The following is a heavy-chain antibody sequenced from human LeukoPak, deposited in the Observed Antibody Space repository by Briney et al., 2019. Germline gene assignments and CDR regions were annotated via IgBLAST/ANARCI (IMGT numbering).Heavy chain of an antibody. D-gene: IGHD5-18*01. CDR2: VYYSGNT. V-gene: IGHV4-39*01. J-gene: IGHJ4*02. Sequence: PSETLSLTCAVSGGPISISGFYLGWIRQPPGKGLEWIGSVYYSGNTYYHPSLKSRVTVSVDTSKSQFSLRLSSVTAADTAVYFCARSGGHSFGYDYWGQGTLVTVSS. CDR1: GGPISISGFY. CDR3: ARSGGHSFGYDY.